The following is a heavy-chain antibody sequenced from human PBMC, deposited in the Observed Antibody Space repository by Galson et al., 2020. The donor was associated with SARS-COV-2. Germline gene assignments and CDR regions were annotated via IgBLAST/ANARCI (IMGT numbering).Heavy chain of an antibody. CDR1: GFTFSSYS. CDR2: ISSSSSYI. Sequence: GGSLRLSCAASGFTFSSYSMNWVRQAPGKGLEWVSSISSSSSYIYYADSVKGRFTISRDNAKNSLYLQMNSLRAEDTAVYYCARLTPHSSGYSGYWGQGTLVTVSS. V-gene: IGHV3-21*01. CDR3: ARLTPHSSGYSGY. J-gene: IGHJ4*02. D-gene: IGHD3-22*01.